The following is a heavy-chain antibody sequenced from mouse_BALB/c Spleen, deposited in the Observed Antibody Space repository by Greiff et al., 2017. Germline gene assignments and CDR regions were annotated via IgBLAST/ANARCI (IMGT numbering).Heavy chain of an antibody. J-gene: IGHJ4*01. D-gene: IGHD1-2*01. CDR2: IWAGGST. CDR3: ARVITAAKAMDY. V-gene: IGHV2-9*02. CDR1: GFSLTSYG. Sequence: VQLVESGPGLVAPSQSLSITCTVSGFSLTSYGVHWVRQPPGQGLEWLGVIWAGGSTNYNSALMSRMGISKDNSKSQVFLKMNRLQTDDTAMYYCARVITAAKAMDYWGQGTSVTVSA.